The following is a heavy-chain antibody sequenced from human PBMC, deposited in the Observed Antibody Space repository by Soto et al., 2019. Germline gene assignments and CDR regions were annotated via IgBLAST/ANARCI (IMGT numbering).Heavy chain of an antibody. J-gene: IGHJ4*02. D-gene: IGHD2-21*02. CDR2: ISYDGSNK. Sequence: GGSLRLSCAASGFTFSSYAMHWVRQAPGKGLEWVAVISYDGSNKYYADSVKGRFTISRDNSKNTLYLQMNSLRAEDTAVYYCASDYCGGDCPPLGYWGQGTLVTVSS. CDR1: GFTFSSYA. V-gene: IGHV3-30-3*01. CDR3: ASDYCGGDCPPLGY.